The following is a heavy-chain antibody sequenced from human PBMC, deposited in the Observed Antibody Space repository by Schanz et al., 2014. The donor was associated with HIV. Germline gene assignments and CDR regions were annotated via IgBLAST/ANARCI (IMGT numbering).Heavy chain of an antibody. CDR3: ARGLKDSSSSEAFHI. CDR1: GYTFTSYD. Sequence: QVQLVQSGAEVKKPGASVKVSCKASGYTFTSYDINWVRQAPGQGLEWMGGIIPIFATPNYAQKFQGRVTITADESTSTAYMELSSLRSDDTAMYYCARGLKDSSSSEAFHIWGQGTMVTVSS. CDR2: IIPIFATP. V-gene: IGHV1-69*01. J-gene: IGHJ3*02. D-gene: IGHD6-6*01.